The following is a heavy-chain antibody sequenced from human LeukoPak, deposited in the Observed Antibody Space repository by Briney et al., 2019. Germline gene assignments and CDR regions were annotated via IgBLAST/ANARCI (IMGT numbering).Heavy chain of an antibody. Sequence: ASVKVSCKPSGYTFNTYGITWVRQAPGQGLEWLGWFSPYNGNRNYAQKFQGRVTLTTDTSTSTAYMELRSLTSDDTAVYYCARGPHERSGYPDDWGQGTLVTVSS. CDR3: ARGPHERSGYPDD. V-gene: IGHV1-18*01. CDR1: GYTFNTYG. CDR2: FSPYNGNR. J-gene: IGHJ4*02. D-gene: IGHD3-22*01.